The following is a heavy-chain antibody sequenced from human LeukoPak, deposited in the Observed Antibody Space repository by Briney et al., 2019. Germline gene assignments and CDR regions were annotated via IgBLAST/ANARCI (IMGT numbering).Heavy chain of an antibody. J-gene: IGHJ6*03. CDR1: GYSISSGYY. CDR3: AGGTRYCSSTSCGSSMDV. V-gene: IGHV4-38-2*01. D-gene: IGHD2-2*01. Sequence: SETLSLTCAVSGYSISSGYYWGWIRQPPGKGLEWIGSIYYSGSTYYNPSLKSRVTISVDTSKNQFSLKLSSVTAADTAVYYCAGGTRYCSSTSCGSSMDVWGKGTTVTVSS. CDR2: IYYSGST.